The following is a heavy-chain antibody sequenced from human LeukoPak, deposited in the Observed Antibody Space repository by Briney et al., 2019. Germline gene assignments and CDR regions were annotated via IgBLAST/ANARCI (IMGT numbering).Heavy chain of an antibody. D-gene: IGHD2-2*02. CDR2: IYTSGST. CDR1: GGSISSGSYY. J-gene: IGHJ6*03. Sequence: SQTLSLTCTVSGGSISSGSYYWSWIRQPAGKGLEWIGRIYTSGSTNYSPSLKSRVTISVDTSKNQFSLKLSSATAADTAVYYCARDYVVVVPAAIWYYMDVWGKGTTVTVSS. V-gene: IGHV4-61*02. CDR3: ARDYVVVVPAAIWYYMDV.